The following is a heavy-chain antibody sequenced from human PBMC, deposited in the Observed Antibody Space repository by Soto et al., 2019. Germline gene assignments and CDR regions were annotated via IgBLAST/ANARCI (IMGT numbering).Heavy chain of an antibody. D-gene: IGHD6-19*01. J-gene: IGHJ3*02. Sequence: PGESVKISCKGSGYSFTIYWIGWVRQMPGKGLEWMGIIYPGDSDTRYSPSFQGQVTISADKSISTAYLQWGSLKASDTAMYYCARLSSGWSDAFDIWGQGTMVTVSS. CDR2: IYPGDSDT. CDR1: GYSFTIYW. CDR3: ARLSSGWSDAFDI. V-gene: IGHV5-51*01.